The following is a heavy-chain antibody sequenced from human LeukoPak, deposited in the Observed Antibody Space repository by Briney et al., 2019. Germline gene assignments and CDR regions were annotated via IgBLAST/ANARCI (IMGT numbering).Heavy chain of an antibody. D-gene: IGHD6-13*01. V-gene: IGHV4-59*01. CDR1: GGSISSYY. Sequence: SETLSLTCTVSGGSISSYYWSWIRQPAGTGLGWIGYIYYSGSTNYNPSLKSRVTISVDTSKNQFSLKLSSVTAADTAVYYCARSGVRYSSSWYLVYWGQGTLITVSS. CDR3: ARSGVRYSSSWYLVY. CDR2: IYYSGST. J-gene: IGHJ4*02.